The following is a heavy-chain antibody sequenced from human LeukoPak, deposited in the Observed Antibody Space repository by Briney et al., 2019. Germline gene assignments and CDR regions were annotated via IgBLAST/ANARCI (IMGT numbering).Heavy chain of an antibody. CDR1: GFSFGSHC. CDR3: ARDYGHSGYDYLPYY. V-gene: IGHV3-7*01. J-gene: IGHJ4*02. CDR2: ISQNEGEK. D-gene: IGHD5-12*01. Sequence: GGSLRLSCAASGFSFGSHCMTWVRQAPGKGLEGVGNISQNEGEKYYADSVKGRFTISRDNAKNSLYLQMKRLRAEDTAVYYCARDYGHSGYDYLPYYWGQGTLVTVSS.